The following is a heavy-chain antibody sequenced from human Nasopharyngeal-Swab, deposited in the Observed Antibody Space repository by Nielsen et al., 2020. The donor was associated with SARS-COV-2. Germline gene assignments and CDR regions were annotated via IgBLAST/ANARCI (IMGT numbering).Heavy chain of an antibody. CDR3: ATDRDNYGSGTFDY. V-gene: IGHV3-11*04. D-gene: IGHD3-10*01. J-gene: IGHJ4*02. CDR2: IRDTGDTT. Sequence: GESLKIPCATSGFTFSNYYMGWVRQAPGKGLEWVSYIRDTGDTTYYADAVKGRFTLSRDNAQNSLYLQINSLRAEDTAIYYCATDRDNYGSGTFDYWGQGTLVTVAP. CDR1: GFTFSNYY.